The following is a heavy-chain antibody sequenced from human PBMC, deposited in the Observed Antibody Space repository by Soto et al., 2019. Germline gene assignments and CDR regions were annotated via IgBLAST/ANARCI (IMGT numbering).Heavy chain of an antibody. J-gene: IGHJ4*02. CDR1: GFTFSNYA. Sequence: EVQLLESGGGLVQPGGSLRLSCAASGFTFSNYAMTWVRQAPGKGLEWVSTISGSGDNTYYADSVRGRFTISRDNSKNTLYRRMNSLRADDTAVYYCAKRPLAARHTDYWGQGTLVTVSS. CDR2: ISGSGDNT. CDR3: AKRPLAARHTDY. D-gene: IGHD6-6*01. V-gene: IGHV3-23*01.